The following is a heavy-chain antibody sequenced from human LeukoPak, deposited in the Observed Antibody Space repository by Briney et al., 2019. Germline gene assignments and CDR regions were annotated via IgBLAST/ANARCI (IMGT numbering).Heavy chain of an antibody. CDR2: IYYSGST. CDR3: ARDGLYGGATFSFDY. CDR1: GVSISSGGYS. Sequence: SQTLSLTCAVSGVSISSGGYSWSWIRQPPGKGLEWIGYIYYSGSTYYNPSLKSRVTISVDTSKNQFSLKLSSVTAADTAVYYCARDGLYGGATFSFDYWGQGTLVTVSS. J-gene: IGHJ4*02. D-gene: IGHD1-26*01. V-gene: IGHV4-31*11.